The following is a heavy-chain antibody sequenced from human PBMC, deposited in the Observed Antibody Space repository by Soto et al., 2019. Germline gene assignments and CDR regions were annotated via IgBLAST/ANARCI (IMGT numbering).Heavy chain of an antibody. CDR3: ARDHSWNDILRYYYMDV. J-gene: IGHJ6*03. Sequence: GGSLRLSCAASGFTFSSYSMNWVRQAPGKGLEWVSSISSSSSYIYYADSVKGRFTISRDNAKNSLYLQMNSLRAEDTAVYYCARDHSWNDILRYYYMDVWGKGTTVTVSS. V-gene: IGHV3-21*01. CDR2: ISSSSSYI. CDR1: GFTFSSYS. D-gene: IGHD1-1*01.